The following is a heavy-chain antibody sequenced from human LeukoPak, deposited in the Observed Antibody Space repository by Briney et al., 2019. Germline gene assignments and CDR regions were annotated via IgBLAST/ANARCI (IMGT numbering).Heavy chain of an antibody. D-gene: IGHD3-10*01. J-gene: IGHJ4*02. CDR3: ARGRQLHYGSGSSDY. V-gene: IGHV4-39*07. CDR1: GGSISSSSYY. Sequence: SETLSLTCTVSGGSISSSSYYWGWIRQPPGKGLEWIGSIYYSGSTYYNPSLKSRVTISVDTSKNQFSLKLSSVTAADTAVYYCARGRQLHYGSGSSDYWGQGTLVAVSS. CDR2: IYYSGST.